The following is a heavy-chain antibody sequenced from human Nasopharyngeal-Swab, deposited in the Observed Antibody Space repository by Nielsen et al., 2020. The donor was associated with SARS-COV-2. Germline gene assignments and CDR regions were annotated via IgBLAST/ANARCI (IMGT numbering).Heavy chain of an antibody. J-gene: IGHJ4*02. CDR3: ARRLGLRAPFDY. Sequence: SETLSLTCTVSGGSMSNFHWSWIRLSPGKGLEWIGYVYDSGSTKYNLSLNSRVTISVDTSKTQFSLKVRSVTAADTAVYFCARRLGLRAPFDYWGQGTLVTVSS. CDR1: GGSMSNFH. CDR2: VYDSGST. D-gene: IGHD5/OR15-5a*01. V-gene: IGHV4-59*08.